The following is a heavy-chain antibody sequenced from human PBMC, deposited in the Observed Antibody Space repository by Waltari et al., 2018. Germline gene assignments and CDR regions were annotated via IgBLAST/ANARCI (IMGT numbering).Heavy chain of an antibody. CDR3: ARSLYYDFWSGWGGGAFDI. J-gene: IGHJ3*02. CDR1: GFSLSNARMG. Sequence: QVTLKESGPVLVKPTETLTLTCTVSGFSLSNARMGVSWIRQPPGKALEWLAHIFSNDEKSYSTSLKSRLTISKDTSKSQVVLTMTNMDPVDTATYYCARSLYYDFWSGWGGGAFDIWGQGTMVTVSS. CDR2: IFSNDEK. D-gene: IGHD3-3*01. V-gene: IGHV2-26*01.